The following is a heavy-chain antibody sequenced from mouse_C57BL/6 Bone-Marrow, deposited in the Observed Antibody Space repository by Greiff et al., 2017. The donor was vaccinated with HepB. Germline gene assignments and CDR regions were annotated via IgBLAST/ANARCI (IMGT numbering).Heavy chain of an antibody. J-gene: IGHJ2*01. CDR1: GYTFTSYG. CDR3: ARYGAIPRYFDY. V-gene: IGHV1-81*01. D-gene: IGHD3-1*01. Sequence: QVQLQQSGAELARPGASVKLSCKASGYTFTSYGISWVKQRTGQGLEWIGEIYPRSGNTYYNEKFKGKATLTADKSSSTAYMQLRSLTSEDSAVYFCARYGAIPRYFDYWGQGTTLTVSS. CDR2: IYPRSGNT.